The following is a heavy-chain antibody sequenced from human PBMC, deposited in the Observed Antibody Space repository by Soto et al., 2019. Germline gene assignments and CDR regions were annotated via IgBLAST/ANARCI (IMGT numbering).Heavy chain of an antibody. CDR3: ARASYSSGWYYFDY. V-gene: IGHV4-30-2*01. Sequence: SETLSLTCAVSGGSISSGGYSWSWIRQPPGKGLEWIGYIYHSGSTNYNPSLKSRVTISVDTSKNQFSLKLSSVTAADTAVYYCARASYSSGWYYFDYWGQGTLVTVSS. D-gene: IGHD6-19*01. J-gene: IGHJ4*02. CDR1: GGSISSGGYS. CDR2: IYHSGST.